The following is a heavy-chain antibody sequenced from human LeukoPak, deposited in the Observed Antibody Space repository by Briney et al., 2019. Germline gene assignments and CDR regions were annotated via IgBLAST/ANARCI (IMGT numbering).Heavy chain of an antibody. J-gene: IGHJ4*02. CDR2: IKQEGSEK. Sequence: GGSLRLSCAASGFTFSSYWMSWVRQAPGKGLEWVANIKQEGSEKYYVDSVKGRFTISRDNAKNSLYLQMNSLRAEDTAVYYCAKDPSRFTWHGSSWYYFDYWGQGTLVTVSS. CDR3: AKDPSRFTWHGSSWYYFDY. D-gene: IGHD6-13*01. CDR1: GFTFSSYW. V-gene: IGHV3-7*03.